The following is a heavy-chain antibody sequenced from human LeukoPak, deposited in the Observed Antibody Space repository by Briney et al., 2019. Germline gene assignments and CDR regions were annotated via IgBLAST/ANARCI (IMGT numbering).Heavy chain of an antibody. V-gene: IGHV4-59*01. J-gene: IGHJ4*02. Sequence: SETLSLTCTVSGGSISSYYWSWIRQPPGKGLEWIGYIYYSGSTNYNPSLKSRVTISVDTSKNQFSLKLSSVTAADTAVYYCAREGGEDYYGSGSFDYWGQGTLVTVSS. CDR3: AREGGEDYYGSGSFDY. CDR2: IYYSGST. CDR1: GGSISSYY. D-gene: IGHD3-10*01.